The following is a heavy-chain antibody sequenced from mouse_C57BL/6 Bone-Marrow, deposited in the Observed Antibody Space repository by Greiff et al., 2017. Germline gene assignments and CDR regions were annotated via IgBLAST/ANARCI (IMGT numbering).Heavy chain of an antibody. CDR3: ARYDYAAMDY. CDR2: ISSGGSYT. CDR1: GFTFSSYG. Sequence: EVMLVESGGDLVKPGGSLQLSCAASGFTFSSYGMSWVRQTPDKRLEWVATISSGGSYTYYPDSVKGRFTISRDNAKNTLYLQMSSLKSEDTAMYYCARYDYAAMDYWGQGTSVTVSS. J-gene: IGHJ4*01. V-gene: IGHV5-6*01.